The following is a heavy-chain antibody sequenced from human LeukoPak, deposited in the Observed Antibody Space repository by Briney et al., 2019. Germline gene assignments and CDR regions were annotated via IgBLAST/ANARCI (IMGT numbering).Heavy chain of an antibody. Sequence: SQTLSLTCATSGDNVSSNSATWSWIRQSPSRGLEWLGRTYNRSKWYSDYAVSVKGRITINPDTSKNQFSLQLNSVTPEDTAVYYCARGVGGGWKVFDYWGQGTLVTVSS. CDR2: TYNRSKWYS. V-gene: IGHV6-1*01. J-gene: IGHJ4*02. CDR3: ARGVGGGWKVFDY. D-gene: IGHD2-15*01. CDR1: GDNVSSNSAT.